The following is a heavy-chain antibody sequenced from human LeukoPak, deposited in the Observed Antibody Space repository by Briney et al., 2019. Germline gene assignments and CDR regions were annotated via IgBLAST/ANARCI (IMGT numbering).Heavy chain of an antibody. J-gene: IGHJ4*02. CDR3: ARGPPNWGYDY. CDR1: GYTFTSYD. Sequence: ASVKVSCKASGYTFTSYDFNWVRQATGHRPEWMGWMSPNSGDTGYAQKFQDRVTMTRNTSISTAYMELSSLRSDDTAVYYCARGPPNWGYDYWGPGTLVTVSS. V-gene: IGHV1-8*01. CDR2: MSPNSGDT. D-gene: IGHD7-27*01.